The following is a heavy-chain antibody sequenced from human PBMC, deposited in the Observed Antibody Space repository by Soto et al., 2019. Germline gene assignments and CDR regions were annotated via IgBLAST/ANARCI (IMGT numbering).Heavy chain of an antibody. J-gene: IGHJ4*02. D-gene: IGHD3-22*01. V-gene: IGHV3-72*01. CDR2: IRNKANSYTT. CDR3: TRAGIVVTPYYFDY. CDR1: GFTFSDHY. Sequence: EVQLVESGGGLVQPGGSLRLSCAASGFTFSDHYMDWVRQAPGKGLEWVGRIRNKANSYTTEYAASVKGRFSISRDDSKNSLYVQMNSLKTEDTAVYYCTRAGIVVTPYYFDYWGQGTLVTVSS.